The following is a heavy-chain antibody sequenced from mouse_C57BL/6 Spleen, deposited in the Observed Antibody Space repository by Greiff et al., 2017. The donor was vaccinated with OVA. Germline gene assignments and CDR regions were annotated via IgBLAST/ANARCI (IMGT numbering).Heavy chain of an antibody. CDR3: ARRYDGYNYFDY. J-gene: IGHJ2*01. CDR2: ISSGSSTI. CDR1: GFTFSDYG. V-gene: IGHV5-17*01. D-gene: IGHD2-3*01. Sequence: EVKLVESGGGLVKPGGSLKLSCAASGFTFSDYGMHWVRQAPEKGLEWVAYISSGSSTIYYADTVKGRFTISRDNAKNTLFLQMTSLRSEDTAMYYCARRYDGYNYFDYWGQGTTLTVSS.